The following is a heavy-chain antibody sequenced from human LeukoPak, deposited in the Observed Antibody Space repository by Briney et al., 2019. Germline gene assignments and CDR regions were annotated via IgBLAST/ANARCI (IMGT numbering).Heavy chain of an antibody. CDR3: ALDYSIAARSGAFDI. J-gene: IGHJ3*02. V-gene: IGHV1-69*13. CDR2: IIPIFGTV. Sequence: ASVKVSCKASGGTFSSYAISWVRQAPGQGLEWMGGIIPIFGTVNYAQKFQGRVTITADESTSTAYMELSSLRSEDTAVYYCALDYSIAARSGAFDIWGQGTMVTVS. D-gene: IGHD6-6*01. CDR1: GGTFSSYA.